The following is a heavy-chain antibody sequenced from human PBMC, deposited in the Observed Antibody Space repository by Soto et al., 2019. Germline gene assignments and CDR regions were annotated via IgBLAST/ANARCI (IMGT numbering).Heavy chain of an antibody. V-gene: IGHV4-59*08. J-gene: IGHJ4*02. D-gene: IGHD1-26*01. CDR1: GGSISSYP. CDR2: IYNSGST. Sequence: QVQLQESGPGLVKPSETLSLTCTVSGGSISSYPWCWIRQPPGKGLEWIGYIYNSGSTIYNPSFKSRVTILLDKPKNQFTLKLGSVTAADTAIYYCAGDIPSGSYRCDYRGQGTLVNVSS. CDR3: AGDIPSGSYRCDY.